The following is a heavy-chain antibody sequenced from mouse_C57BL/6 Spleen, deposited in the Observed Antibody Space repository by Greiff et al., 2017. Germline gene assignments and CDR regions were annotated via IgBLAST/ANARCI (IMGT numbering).Heavy chain of an antibody. CDR1: GYAFSSYW. J-gene: IGHJ3*01. V-gene: IGHV1-80*01. CDR2: IYPGDGDT. CDR3: ASDYYGSRFAY. Sequence: QVQLQQSGAELVKPGASVKISCKASGYAFSSYWLNWVKQRPGKGLEWIGQIYPGDGDTNYNGKFKGKATLTADKSSSTAYMQLSSLTSEDSAVYCCASDYYGSRFAYWGQVTLVTVSA. D-gene: IGHD1-1*01.